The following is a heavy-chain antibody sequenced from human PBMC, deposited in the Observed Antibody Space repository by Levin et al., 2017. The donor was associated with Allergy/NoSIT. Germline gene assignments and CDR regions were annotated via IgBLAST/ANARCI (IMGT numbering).Heavy chain of an antibody. CDR2: IYYSGST. D-gene: IGHD2-2*01. Sequence: SQTLSLTCTVSGVSISSYYWSWIRQPPGKGLEWIGYIYYSGSTNYNPSLKSRVTISVDTSKNQFSLKLSSVTAADTAVYYCSRMYCSSTSCYAGMGLDWFDPWGQGTLVTVSS. CDR3: SRMYCSSTSCYAGMGLDWFDP. CDR1: GVSISSYY. V-gene: IGHV4-59*01. J-gene: IGHJ5*02.